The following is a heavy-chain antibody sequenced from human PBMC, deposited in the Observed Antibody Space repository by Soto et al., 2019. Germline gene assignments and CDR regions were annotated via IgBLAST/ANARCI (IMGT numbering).Heavy chain of an antibody. D-gene: IGHD4-17*01. V-gene: IGHV3-33*01. CDR1: GFTFSSYG. J-gene: IGHJ4*02. Sequence: GGSLRLSCAASGFTFSSYGMHWVRQAPGKGLEWVAVIWYDGSNKYYADSVKGRFTISRDNSKNTLYLQMNSLRAEDTAVYYCARDPVHDYGDYDYYWGQGTLVTVSS. CDR2: IWYDGSNK. CDR3: ARDPVHDYGDYDYY.